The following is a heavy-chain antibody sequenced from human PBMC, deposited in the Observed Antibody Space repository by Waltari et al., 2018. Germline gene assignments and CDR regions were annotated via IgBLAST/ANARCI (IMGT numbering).Heavy chain of an antibody. CDR2: ISWNSGSI. CDR1: GVTFDDYA. Sequence: EVQLVESGGGLVQPGRSLRLSCAASGVTFDDYAMHWVRQAPGKALEWVSGISWNSGSIGYADSVKGRFTISRDNAKNSLYLQMNSLRAEDTALYYCAKDSPNAFDIWGQGTMVTVSS. J-gene: IGHJ3*02. V-gene: IGHV3-9*01. CDR3: AKDSPNAFDI.